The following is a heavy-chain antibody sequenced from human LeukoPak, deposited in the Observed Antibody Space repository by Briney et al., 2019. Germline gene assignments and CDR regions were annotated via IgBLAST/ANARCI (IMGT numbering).Heavy chain of an antibody. CDR3: ARLTYDILTGYSDYFDY. D-gene: IGHD3-9*01. J-gene: IGHJ4*02. Sequence: SETLSLTCTVSGYSISSGYYWGWIRQPPGKGLEWIGSIYHSGSTYYNPSLKSRVTISVDTSKNQFSLKLSSVTAADTAVYYCARLTYDILTGYSDYFDYWGQGTLVTVSS. CDR2: IYHSGST. V-gene: IGHV4-38-2*02. CDR1: GYSISSGYY.